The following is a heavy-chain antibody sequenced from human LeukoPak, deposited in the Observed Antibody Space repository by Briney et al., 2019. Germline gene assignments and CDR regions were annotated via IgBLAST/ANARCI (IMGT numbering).Heavy chain of an antibody. CDR2: ISSSSSYI. Sequence: GGSLRLSCVVSGFDFSGFSMSWVRQAPGKGLEWVSSISSSSSYIYYADSVKGRFTISRDNAKNSLFLQMNSLRAEDTALYYCASDLCSGGTCYSEGDYWGQGTLVTVSS. V-gene: IGHV3-21*01. D-gene: IGHD2-15*01. CDR1: GFDFSGFS. J-gene: IGHJ4*02. CDR3: ASDLCSGGTCYSEGDY.